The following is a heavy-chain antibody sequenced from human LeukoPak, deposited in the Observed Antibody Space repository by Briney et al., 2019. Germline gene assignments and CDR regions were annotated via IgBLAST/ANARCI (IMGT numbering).Heavy chain of an antibody. CDR3: AKPPSHYGSGSYYYYYYGMDV. CDR2: ISYDGSNK. CDR1: GFTFSSYG. D-gene: IGHD3-10*01. V-gene: IGHV3-30*18. Sequence: GGSLRLSCAASGFTFSSYGMHWVRQAPGKGLEWVAVISYDGSNKYYADSVKGRFTISRDNSKNTLYLQMNSLRAEDTAVYYCAKPPSHYGSGSYYYYYYGMDVWGQGTTVTVSS. J-gene: IGHJ6*02.